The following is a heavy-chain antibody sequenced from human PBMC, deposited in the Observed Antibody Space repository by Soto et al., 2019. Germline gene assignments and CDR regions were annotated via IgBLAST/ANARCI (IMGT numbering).Heavy chain of an antibody. D-gene: IGHD6-19*01. CDR2: ISSSSSTI. CDR1: GFTFSSYS. Sequence: GGSLRLSCAASGFTFSSYSMNWVRQAPGKGLEWVSYISSSSSTIYYADSVKGRFTISRDDAKNSLYLQMNSLRDEDTAVYYCARGGYSSGWSTPYYYYGMDVWGQGTTVTVSS. V-gene: IGHV3-48*02. CDR3: ARGGYSSGWSTPYYYYGMDV. J-gene: IGHJ6*02.